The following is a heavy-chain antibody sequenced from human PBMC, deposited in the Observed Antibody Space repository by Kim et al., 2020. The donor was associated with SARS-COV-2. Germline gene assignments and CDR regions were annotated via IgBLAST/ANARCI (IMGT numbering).Heavy chain of an antibody. CDR3: ARDIVATKTSYYYYYYGMDV. Sequence: FTISRDNAKNSLYLQMNSLRDEDTAVYYCARDIVATKTSYYYYYYGMDVWGQGTTVTVSS. V-gene: IGHV3-48*02. D-gene: IGHD5-12*01. J-gene: IGHJ6*02.